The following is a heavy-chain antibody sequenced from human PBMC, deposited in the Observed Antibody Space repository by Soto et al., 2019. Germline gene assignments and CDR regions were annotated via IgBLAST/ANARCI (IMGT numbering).Heavy chain of an antibody. V-gene: IGHV1-2*02. D-gene: IGHD3-3*01. CDR1: GYTFTGYY. Sequence: ASVKVSCKASGYTFTGYYMHWVRQAPGQGLEWMGWISPNSGGTNYAQKFQGRVTMTRDTSISTAYMELSRLRSDDTAVYYCARGYYDFWSGYSGDWFDPWGQGTLVTVSS. CDR3: ARGYYDFWSGYSGDWFDP. CDR2: ISPNSGGT. J-gene: IGHJ5*02.